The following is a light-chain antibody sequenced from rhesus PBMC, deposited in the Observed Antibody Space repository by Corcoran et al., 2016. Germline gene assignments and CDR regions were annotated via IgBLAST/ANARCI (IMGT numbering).Light chain of an antibody. CDR3: QQGNSNPLT. Sequence: DSQMSQSPSSLSASVGDRVTITCRASQGSSSYLNWYQQKPGKAPKLLIYYATSWASGVPSRFIGSGSGTDFTLTISRLQPEDFATYYCQQGNSNPLTFGGGTKVEIK. CDR2: YAT. V-gene: IGKV1-32*02. J-gene: IGKJ4*01. CDR1: QGSSSY.